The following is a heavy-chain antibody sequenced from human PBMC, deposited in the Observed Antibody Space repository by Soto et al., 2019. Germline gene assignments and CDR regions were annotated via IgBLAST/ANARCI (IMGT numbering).Heavy chain of an antibody. D-gene: IGHD3-9*01. CDR1: GYTFTSYG. Sequence: QVQLVQSGAEVKKPGASVKVSCKASGYTFTSYGMHWVRQAPGQRLEWMGWINAGNGNTKYSQKFQGRAPITRDTAATTASMELSSLRSEDTAVYYCARAPAGILTGDYRGIWFAPWGQGTLVTVSS. CDR2: INAGNGNT. V-gene: IGHV1-3*01. J-gene: IGHJ5*02. CDR3: ARAPAGILTGDYRGIWFAP.